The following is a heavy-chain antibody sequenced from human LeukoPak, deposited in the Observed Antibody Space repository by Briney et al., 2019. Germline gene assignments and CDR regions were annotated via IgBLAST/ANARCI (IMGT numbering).Heavy chain of an antibody. CDR2: INHSGST. D-gene: IGHD5-12*01. Sequence: SETLSLTCAVYGGSFSGYYWSWIRQPPGKGLEWIGEINHSGSTNYNPSLKSRVTISVDTSKNQFSLKLSSVTAADTAVYYCARGGNSGYDVGTFDYWGQGTLVTVSS. J-gene: IGHJ4*02. CDR3: ARGGNSGYDVGTFDY. V-gene: IGHV4-34*01. CDR1: GGSFSGYY.